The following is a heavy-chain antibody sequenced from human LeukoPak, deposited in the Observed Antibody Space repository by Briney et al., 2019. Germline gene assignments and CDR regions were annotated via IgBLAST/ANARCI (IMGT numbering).Heavy chain of an antibody. D-gene: IGHD2-2*01. V-gene: IGHV3-11*01. CDR1: GFTFSDYY. CDR2: ISSSGSTI. CDR3: ARDSKVVVVPAAMEYGMDV. J-gene: IGHJ6*02. Sequence: GGSLRLSCAASGFTFSDYYMSWIRQAPGKGLEWVSYISSSGSTIYYADSVKGRFTISRDNAKNSLYLQMNSLRAEDTAVYYCARDSKVVVVPAAMEYGMDVWGQGTTVTVSS.